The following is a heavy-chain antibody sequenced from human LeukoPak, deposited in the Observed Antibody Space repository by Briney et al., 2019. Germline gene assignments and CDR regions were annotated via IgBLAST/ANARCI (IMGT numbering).Heavy chain of an antibody. J-gene: IGHJ4*02. CDR1: GFTFGDYA. CDR3: AKGLKYYYDSSPSPGMY. V-gene: IGHV3-23*01. Sequence: PGGSLRLSCTASGFTFGDYAMSWFRQAPGKGLEWVSAISGSGGSTYYADSVKGRFTISRDNSKNTLYLQMNSLRAEDTAVYYCAKGLKYYYDSSPSPGMYWGQGTLVTVSS. D-gene: IGHD3-22*01. CDR2: ISGSGGST.